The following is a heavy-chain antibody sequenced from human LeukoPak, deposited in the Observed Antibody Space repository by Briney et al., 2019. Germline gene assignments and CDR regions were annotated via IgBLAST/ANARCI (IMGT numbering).Heavy chain of an antibody. V-gene: IGHV1-2*02. J-gene: IGHJ5*02. CDR2: INLNRGGT. Sequence: GASVKVSCKASGYTFTDYYMHWVRQAPGHGLEWMGWINLNRGGTNYAQEFQGRVTMTRDTSISTAHMELSRLRSDDTAVYYCAREGPRITMVRGVIITGWFDPWGQGTLVTVSS. CDR1: GYTFTDYY. D-gene: IGHD3-10*01. CDR3: AREGPRITMVRGVIITGWFDP.